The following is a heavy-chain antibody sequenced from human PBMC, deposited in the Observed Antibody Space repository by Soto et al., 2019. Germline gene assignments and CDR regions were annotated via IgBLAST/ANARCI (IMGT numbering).Heavy chain of an antibody. D-gene: IGHD2-2*01. Sequence: GSLRLSCAASGFTFSSYGMHWVRQAPGKGLEWVAVISYDGSNKYYADSVKGRFTISRDNSKNTLYLQMNSLRAEDTAVYYCAKDLPDCSSTSCYLLGYWGQGTLVTVSS. CDR3: AKDLPDCSSTSCYLLGY. V-gene: IGHV3-30*18. J-gene: IGHJ4*02. CDR1: GFTFSSYG. CDR2: ISYDGSNK.